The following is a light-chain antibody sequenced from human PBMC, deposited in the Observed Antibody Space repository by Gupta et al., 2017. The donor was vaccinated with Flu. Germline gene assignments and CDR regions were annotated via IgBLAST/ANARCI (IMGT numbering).Light chain of an antibody. CDR2: LGS. CDR1: QRLLHSSGYNY. J-gene: IGKJ4*02. V-gene: IGKV2-28*01. Sequence: DVVLIQSPPSLPATPGGPAVIPCRPSQRLLHSSGYNYLDWYLQKTGQPPQLLIYLGSNLPSGVPARFSGSGSGTDFTLKISSVEAEDVGVYYCMQCLKTTGYTFGEGTKLEIK. CDR3: MQCLKTTGYT.